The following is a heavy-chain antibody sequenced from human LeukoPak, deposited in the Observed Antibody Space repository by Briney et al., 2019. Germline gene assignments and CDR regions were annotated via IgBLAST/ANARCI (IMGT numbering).Heavy chain of an antibody. Sequence: PSETLSLTCTVSGGSISSSSYSWGWIRQPPGKGLEWIGSIYYSGSTNYNPSLKSRVTMSVDTSKNQFSLKLSSVTAADTAVYYCARGHDYGGNARLQAFDIWGQGTMVTVSS. V-gene: IGHV4-39*07. CDR2: IYYSGST. CDR1: GGSISSSSYS. D-gene: IGHD4-23*01. J-gene: IGHJ3*02. CDR3: ARGHDYGGNARLQAFDI.